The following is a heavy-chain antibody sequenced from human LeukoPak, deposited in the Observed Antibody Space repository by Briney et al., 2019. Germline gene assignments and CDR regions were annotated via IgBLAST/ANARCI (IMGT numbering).Heavy chain of an antibody. J-gene: IGHJ4*02. Sequence: SETLSLTCTVSGGSISSGGYYWSWIRQHPGKGLEWIGYIYYSGSTYYNPSLKSRVTMSVDTSKNQFSLKLSSVTAADTAVYYCARFVGGVVPAPYYFDYWGQGTLVTVSS. D-gene: IGHD2-2*01. CDR2: IYYSGST. CDR3: ARFVGGVVPAPYYFDY. V-gene: IGHV4-31*03. CDR1: GGSISSGGYY.